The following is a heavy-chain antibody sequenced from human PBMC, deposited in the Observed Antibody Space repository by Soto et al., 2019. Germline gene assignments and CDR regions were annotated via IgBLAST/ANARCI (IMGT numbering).Heavy chain of an antibody. D-gene: IGHD6-19*01. CDR1: GFTFSSYG. V-gene: IGHV3-33*06. CDR3: AKGRRPTGEHSSGWYPDPLGY. J-gene: IGHJ4*02. CDR2: IWYDGSNK. Sequence: QVQLVESGGGVVQPGRSLRLSCAASGFTFSSYGMHWVRQAPGKGLEWVAVIWYDGSNKYYADSVKGRFTISRDNSKNTLYLQMNSLRAEDTAVYYCAKGRRPTGEHSSGWYPDPLGYWGQGTLVTVSS.